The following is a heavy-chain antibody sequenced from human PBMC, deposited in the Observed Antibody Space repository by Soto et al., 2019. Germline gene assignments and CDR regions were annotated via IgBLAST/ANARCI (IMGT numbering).Heavy chain of an antibody. CDR3: ARERPHAWLDP. CDR2: INPDDGGT. J-gene: IGHJ5*02. CDR1: GYTLGEYY. V-gene: IGHV1-46*01. D-gene: IGHD1-1*01. Sequence: ASVKVSCKASGYTLGEYYIQWGRQAPGQGLEWVAMINPDDGGTRYAQRFQGRVTVTRDTSTSTVYMEMSNLRPEDTALYYCARERPHAWLDPWGQGTLVTVAS.